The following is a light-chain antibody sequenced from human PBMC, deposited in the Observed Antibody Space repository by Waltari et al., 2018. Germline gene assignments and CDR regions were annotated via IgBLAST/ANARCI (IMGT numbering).Light chain of an antibody. CDR3: QQYKSYKT. CDR2: GAS. V-gene: IGKV1-5*03. CDR1: QIITTS. Sequence: DIQMTQSPSTLSASVGDTVIISCRASQIITTSLAWSQQKPGKAPNVLIYGASNLESGVPSRFSGSGSGTEFTLTISSLQPDDFATYYCQQYKSYKTFGQGTRVEIK. J-gene: IGKJ1*01.